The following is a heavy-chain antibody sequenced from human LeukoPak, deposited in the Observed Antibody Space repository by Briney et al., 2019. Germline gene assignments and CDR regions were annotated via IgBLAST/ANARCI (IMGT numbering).Heavy chain of an antibody. CDR1: GFTFSSYG. V-gene: IGHV3-33*08. CDR3: ARHYDSSGCFDY. Sequence: GRSLRLSCAASGFTFSSYGMHWVRQAPGKGLEWVAVIWYDGSNKYYADSVKGRFTISRDNSKNTLYLQMNSPRAEDTAVYYCARHYDSSGCFDYWGQGTLVTVSS. J-gene: IGHJ4*02. D-gene: IGHD3-22*01. CDR2: IWYDGSNK.